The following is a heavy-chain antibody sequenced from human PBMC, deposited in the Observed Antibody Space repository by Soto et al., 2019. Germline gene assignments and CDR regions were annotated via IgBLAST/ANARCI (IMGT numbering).Heavy chain of an antibody. CDR3: ARIGFDGH. CDR1: GYTFTSYG. V-gene: IGHV1-18*01. J-gene: IGHJ1*01. CDR2: ISVYNDNT. Sequence: VQLVQSGSEIKKPGASVKVSCKALGYTFTSYGIGWVRQAPGQGLEWMGWISVYNDNTNYEQNFQGRATMTTETSSRTAYMELRSLKSDDTAVYYCARIGFDGHWGQGTLVTVSS. D-gene: IGHD3-9*01.